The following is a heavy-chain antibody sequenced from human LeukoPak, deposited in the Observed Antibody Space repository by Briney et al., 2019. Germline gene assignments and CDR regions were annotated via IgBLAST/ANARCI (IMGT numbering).Heavy chain of an antibody. D-gene: IGHD2-2*01. Sequence: SETLSHTCTVSRGSISSYHWSWIRQPPGKGLEWIGYIYDSGSTSYNPSLKSRVTISLDTSKNQFSLKLSSVTAADTAVYYCARGPSYPSSTYYYYYGMDVWGQGTTVTVSS. CDR2: IYDSGST. CDR1: RGSISSYH. CDR3: ARGPSYPSSTYYYYYGMDV. V-gene: IGHV4-59*01. J-gene: IGHJ6*02.